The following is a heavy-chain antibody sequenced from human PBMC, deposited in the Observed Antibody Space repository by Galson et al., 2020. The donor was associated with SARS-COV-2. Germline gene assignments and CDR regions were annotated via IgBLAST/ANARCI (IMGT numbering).Heavy chain of an antibody. Sequence: SVKVSCKASGGTFITSAISWVRQAPGQGLEWMGGIIPIFGAANYAQKFQGRVTITADESTSTAYMELSSLRSEDTAVYYCARSYGWGTGAAARAYCYYHMDVWGKGTTVTDSS. V-gene: IGHV1-69*13. D-gene: IGHD6-13*01. CDR1: GGTFITSA. J-gene: IGHJ6*03. CDR2: IIPIFGAA. CDR3: ARSYGWGTGAAARAYCYYHMDV.